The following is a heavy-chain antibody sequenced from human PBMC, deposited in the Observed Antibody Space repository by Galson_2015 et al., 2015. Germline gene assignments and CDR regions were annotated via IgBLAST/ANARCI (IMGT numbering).Heavy chain of an antibody. CDR3: ARHRYSSSSIAGNYYYGMDV. CDR2: IYPGDSDT. J-gene: IGHJ6*02. Sequence: QSGAEVKKPGESLKISCKGSGYSFTSYWIGWVRQMPGKGLEWMGIIYPGDSDTRYSPSSQGQVTISADKSISTAYLQWSSLKASDTAMYYCARHRYSSSSIAGNYYYGMDVWGQGTTVTVSS. CDR1: GYSFTSYW. V-gene: IGHV5-51*01. D-gene: IGHD6-6*01.